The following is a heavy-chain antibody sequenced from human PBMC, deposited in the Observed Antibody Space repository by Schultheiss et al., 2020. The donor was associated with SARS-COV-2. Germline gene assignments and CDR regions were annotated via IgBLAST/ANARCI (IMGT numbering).Heavy chain of an antibody. J-gene: IGHJ4*02. V-gene: IGHV4-34*01. CDR3: ARVDDYGTCNDY. Sequence: SETLSLTCAVYGGSFSGYYWSWVRQPPGKGLEWIGEINHSGSTNYNPSLKSRVTISVDTSKNQFSLKLSSVTAADTAMYYCARVDDYGTCNDYWGQGTLVTVSS. D-gene: IGHD4-17*01. CDR1: GGSFSGYY. CDR2: INHSGST.